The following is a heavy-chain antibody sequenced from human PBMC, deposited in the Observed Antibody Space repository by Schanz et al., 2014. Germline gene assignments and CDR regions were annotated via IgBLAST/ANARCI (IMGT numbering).Heavy chain of an antibody. D-gene: IGHD3-16*01. CDR3: ARGTPFLCDY. Sequence: EVRLVESGGGLVQPGGSLRLSCAASGFTFGNFFMSWVRQAPGKGLEWVANIKQDGIEKYYVDSVKGRFTISRDNAKNSLYLQMSSLRAEDTAVYYCARGTPFLCDYWGQGTLVTVSS. CDR1: GFTFGNFF. CDR2: IKQDGIEK. J-gene: IGHJ4*02. V-gene: IGHV3-7*01.